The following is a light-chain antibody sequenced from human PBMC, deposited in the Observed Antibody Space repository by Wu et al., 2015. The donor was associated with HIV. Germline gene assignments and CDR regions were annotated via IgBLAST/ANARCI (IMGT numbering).Light chain of an antibody. J-gene: IGKJ4*01. CDR1: QPVSYNF. CDR3: QQRSNWPSLT. V-gene: IGKV3D-20*02. Sequence: EIVMTQSPVTLSLSPGDRATLSCRASQPVSYNFVGWYQQKPGQAPRLLIYGASSRATGIPDRFSGSGSGTDFTLTISSLEPEDFAVYYCQQRSNWPSLTFGGGPRWRSN. CDR2: GAS.